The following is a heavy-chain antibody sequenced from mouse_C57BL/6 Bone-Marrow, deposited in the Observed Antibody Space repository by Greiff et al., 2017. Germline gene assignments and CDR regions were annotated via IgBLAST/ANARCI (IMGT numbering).Heavy chain of an antibody. CDR2: IDPEDGET. Sequence: VQLQQSGAELVKPGASVKLSCTASGFNFKDYYMHWVKQRTEQGLEWIGRIDPEDGETKYAPKFQGKVTITADTSDNEAYLQLSNLTSEDTAVYYWVLIYCDYDAVGDYWGQGTTLTVSS. D-gene: IGHD2-4*01. J-gene: IGHJ2*01. CDR1: GFNFKDYY. V-gene: IGHV14-2*01. CDR3: VLIYCDYDAVGDY.